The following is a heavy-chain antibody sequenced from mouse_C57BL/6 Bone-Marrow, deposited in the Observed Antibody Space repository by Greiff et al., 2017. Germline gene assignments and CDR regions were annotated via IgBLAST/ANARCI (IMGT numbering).Heavy chain of an antibody. D-gene: IGHD1-1*01. CDR2: IYPRSGNT. CDR3: ARLKGDDCGSLWYFDV. CDR1: GYTFTSYG. V-gene: IGHV1-81*01. J-gene: IGHJ1*03. Sequence: QVQLKESGAELARPGASVKLSCKASGYTFTSYGISWVKQTTGQGLEWIGEIYPRSGNTYYNEKFKGKATLTADKSSSTAYMELRSLTSEDSAVYFCARLKGDDCGSLWYFDVWGTGTTVTVSA.